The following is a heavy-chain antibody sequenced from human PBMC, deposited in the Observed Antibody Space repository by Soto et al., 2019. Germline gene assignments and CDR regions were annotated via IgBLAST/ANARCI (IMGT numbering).Heavy chain of an antibody. D-gene: IGHD1-26*01. J-gene: IGHJ4*02. CDR1: GYTFTSYA. V-gene: IGHV1-3*01. Sequence: QVQLVQSGAEVKKPGASVRISCRTSGYTFTSYAITWLRHAPGQRLEWMGWINGVNGDTKYSQKFQDRLSITRDTSATTVSLGLSSLTSEDTAIYYCARGPLSLYSADFRWGQGTLVTVSS. CDR2: INGVNGDT. CDR3: ARGPLSLYSADFR.